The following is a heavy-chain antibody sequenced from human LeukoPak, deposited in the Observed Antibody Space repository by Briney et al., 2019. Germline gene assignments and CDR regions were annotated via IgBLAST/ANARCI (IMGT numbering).Heavy chain of an antibody. Sequence: PGGSLRLSCAASGFTFSSYAMHWVRQAPGKGLEWVAVIYSGGSTYYADSVKGRFTISRDNSKNTLYLQMNSLRAEDTAVYYCARDPPGAYYYGSGSYHHWGQGTLVTVSS. J-gene: IGHJ4*02. CDR2: IYSGGST. V-gene: IGHV3-66*01. CDR3: ARDPPGAYYYGSGSYHH. D-gene: IGHD3-10*01. CDR1: GFTFSSYA.